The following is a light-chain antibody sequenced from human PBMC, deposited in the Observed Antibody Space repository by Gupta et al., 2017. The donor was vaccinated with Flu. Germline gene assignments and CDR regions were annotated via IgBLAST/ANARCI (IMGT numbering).Light chain of an antibody. CDR1: QSVSSY. J-gene: IGKJ2*03. V-gene: IGKV3-11*01. CDR2: DAS. Sequence: EIELTQSPATLSLSPGERATLSCRASQSVSSYLAWYQQKPGQAPRLLIYDASNRATGIPARFSGSGSGTDFTLTISSLEPEDFAVYYCQQRSNWLMYSFGQGTKLEIK. CDR3: QQRSNWLMYS.